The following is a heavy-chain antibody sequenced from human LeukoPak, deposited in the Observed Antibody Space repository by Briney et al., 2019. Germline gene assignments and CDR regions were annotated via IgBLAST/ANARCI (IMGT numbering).Heavy chain of an antibody. CDR2: ISSSSSYI. J-gene: IGHJ4*02. CDR3: ARDPAGFFDY. CDR1: GFTFSSYS. D-gene: IGHD6-19*01. Sequence: GGSLRLSCAASGFTFSSYSMNWVRQAPGKGLEWVSSISSSSSYIYYAGSVKGRFTISRDNAKNSLYLQMNSLRAEDTAVYYCARDPAGFFDYWGQGTLVTVSS. V-gene: IGHV3-21*01.